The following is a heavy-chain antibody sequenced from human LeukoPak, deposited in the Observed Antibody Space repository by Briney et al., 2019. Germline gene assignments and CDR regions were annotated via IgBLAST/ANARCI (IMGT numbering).Heavy chain of an antibody. J-gene: IGHJ4*02. CDR3: ARQGYYYDSSGYYYGY. V-gene: IGHV1-18*01. Sequence: ASVKVSCKASGYTFTSYGISWVRQAPGQGLEWMGWISAYNGNTNYAQKHQGRVTMTTDTSTSTAYMELRSLRSDDTAVYYCARQGYYYDSSGYYYGYWGQGTLVTVSS. CDR2: ISAYNGNT. D-gene: IGHD3-22*01. CDR1: GYTFTSYG.